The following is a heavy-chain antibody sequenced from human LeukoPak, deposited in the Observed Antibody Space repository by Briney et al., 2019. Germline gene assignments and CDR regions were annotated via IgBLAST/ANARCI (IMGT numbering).Heavy chain of an antibody. CDR1: GFTFSSYA. Sequence: GRSLGLSCAASGFTFSSYAIHWVRQAPGKGLEWVAVISYDGSNKNYPASVKGRFTISRDNSKNTLYLQMNSLRAEDTAVYYCARGLATIAYWGQGTLVTVSS. CDR2: ISYDGSNK. CDR3: ARGLATIAY. V-gene: IGHV3-30-3*01. J-gene: IGHJ4*02. D-gene: IGHD5-24*01.